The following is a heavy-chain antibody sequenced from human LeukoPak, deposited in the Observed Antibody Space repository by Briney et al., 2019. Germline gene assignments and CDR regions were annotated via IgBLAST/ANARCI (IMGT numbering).Heavy chain of an antibody. V-gene: IGHV4-39*01. D-gene: IGHD3-22*01. CDR3: ARQPYYYDSSGYWFDY. CDR2: IYYSGST. CDR1: GGSISSSSYY. Sequence: SETLSLTCTVSGGSISSSSYYWGWIRQPPRKGLEWIGSIYYSGSTYYNPSLKSRVTISVDTSKNQFSLKLSSVTAADTAVYYCARQPYYYDSSGYWFDYWGQGTLVTVSS. J-gene: IGHJ4*02.